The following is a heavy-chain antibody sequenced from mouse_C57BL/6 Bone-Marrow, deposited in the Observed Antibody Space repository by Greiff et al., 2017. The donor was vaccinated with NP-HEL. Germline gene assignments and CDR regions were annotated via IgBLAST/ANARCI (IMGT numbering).Heavy chain of an antibody. CDR2: IYPGGGST. D-gene: IGHD3-2*02. CDR1: GYTFTSYW. CDR3: ARRLQLRLRVTAWFAY. J-gene: IGHJ3*01. Sequence: QVQLQQPGAELVKPGASVKMSCKASGYTFTSYWITWVKQRPGQGLEWIGDIYPGGGSTNYNEKFKSKATLTVDTSSSTAYMQLSSLTSEDSAVYYCARRLQLRLRVTAWFAYWGQGTLVTVSA. V-gene: IGHV1-55*01.